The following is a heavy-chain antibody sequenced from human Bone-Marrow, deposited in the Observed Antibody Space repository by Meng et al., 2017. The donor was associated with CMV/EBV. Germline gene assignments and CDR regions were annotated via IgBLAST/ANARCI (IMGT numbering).Heavy chain of an antibody. V-gene: IGHV4-61*01. CDR2: IYYSGST. CDR1: GDSVSSDSHS. CDR3: ARTTPYYYGMDV. D-gene: IGHD1-14*01. J-gene: IGHJ6*02. Sequence: SETLSLTCTVSGDSVSSDSHSWSWIRQPPGKGLECIGYIYYSGSTNYNPSLKSRVTISVDTSKNQFSLKLSSVTAADTAVYYCARTTPYYYGMDVWGQGTTVTVSS.